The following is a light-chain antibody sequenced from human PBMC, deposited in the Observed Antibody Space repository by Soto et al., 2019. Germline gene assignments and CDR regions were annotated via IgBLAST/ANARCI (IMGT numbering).Light chain of an antibody. CDR2: DAS. CDR3: QQRSIWPPYT. CDR1: QSVSSY. Sequence: EIVLTQSPATLSLSPGERATLSCRASQSVSSYLAWYQQKPGQAPRLLIYDASNRATGIPARFRGSGSGTDFTLTISSLEPEDFAVYYCQQRSIWPPYTFGQGTKLEIK. J-gene: IGKJ2*01. V-gene: IGKV3-11*01.